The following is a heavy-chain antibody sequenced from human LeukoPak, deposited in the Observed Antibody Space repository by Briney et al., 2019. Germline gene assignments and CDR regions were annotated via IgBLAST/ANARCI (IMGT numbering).Heavy chain of an antibody. D-gene: IGHD3-10*01. V-gene: IGHV4-39*07. CDR2: IYYSGST. J-gene: IGHJ4*02. CDR3: ARGRFSTITY. CDR1: GGSISSSSYY. Sequence: TSETLSLTCTVSGGSISSSSYYWGWIRQPPGKGLEWIGSIYYSGSTYYNPSLKSRVTISVDTSKNQFSLKLSSVTAADTAVYYCARGRFSTITYWGQGTLVTVSS.